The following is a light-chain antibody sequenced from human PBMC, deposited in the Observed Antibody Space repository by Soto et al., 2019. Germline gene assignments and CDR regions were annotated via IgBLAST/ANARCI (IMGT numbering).Light chain of an antibody. CDR2: GAS. CDR1: QSVSSSY. J-gene: IGKJ2*01. CDR3: QQYGSSPRYT. Sequence: EIVLTQSPGTLSLSPGERATLSCRASQSVSSSYLASYQQKPGQAPRLLIYGASSRATGIPDRFSGSGSGTDFTLTISRLEPADFSVYYCQQYGSSPRYTFGQGTKLEIK. V-gene: IGKV3-20*01.